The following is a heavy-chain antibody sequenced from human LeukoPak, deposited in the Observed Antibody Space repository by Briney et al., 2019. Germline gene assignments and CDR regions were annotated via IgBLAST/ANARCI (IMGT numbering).Heavy chain of an antibody. D-gene: IGHD3-10*01. CDR2: ISGSGGST. Sequence: GGSLRLSCAASGFSFSSYAMSWVRQAPGKGLEWVSAISGSGGSTYYADSVKGRFTISRDNSKNTLYLQMNSLRAEDTAVYYCAKTMVRGRGGYFDYWGQGTLVTVSS. V-gene: IGHV3-23*01. CDR1: GFSFSSYA. J-gene: IGHJ4*02. CDR3: AKTMVRGRGGYFDY.